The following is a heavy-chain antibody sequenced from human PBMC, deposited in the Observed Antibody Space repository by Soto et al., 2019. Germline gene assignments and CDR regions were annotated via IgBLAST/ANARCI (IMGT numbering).Heavy chain of an antibody. CDR1: GFTFSSYA. CDR2: ISGSGGST. J-gene: IGHJ3*02. CDR3: AKVRHIVVVVASDAFDI. V-gene: IGHV3-23*01. Sequence: PGGSLRLSCAASGFTFSSYAMSWVRPAPGKGLEWVSAISGSGGSTYYADSVKGRFTISRDNSKNTLYLQMNSLRAEDTAVYYCAKVRHIVVVVASDAFDIWGQGTMVTVSS. D-gene: IGHD2-15*01.